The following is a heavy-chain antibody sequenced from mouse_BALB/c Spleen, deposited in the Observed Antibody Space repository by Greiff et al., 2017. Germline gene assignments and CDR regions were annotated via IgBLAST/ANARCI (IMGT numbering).Heavy chain of an antibody. V-gene: IGHV1-84*02. CDR2: IYPGSGNT. CDR3: ARGTAHAMDY. CDR1: GYTFTDYY. D-gene: IGHD1-2*01. J-gene: IGHJ4*01. Sequence: VQLQQSGPELVKPGASVKISCKASGYTFTDYYINWVKQKPGQGLEWIGWIYPGSGNTKYNEKFKGKATLTVDTSSSTAYMQLSSLTSEDTAVYCGARGTAHAMDYWGQGTSVTVSS.